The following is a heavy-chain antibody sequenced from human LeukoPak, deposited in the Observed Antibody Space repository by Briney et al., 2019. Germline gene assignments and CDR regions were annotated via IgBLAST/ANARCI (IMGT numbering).Heavy chain of an antibody. D-gene: IGHD1-1*01. CDR1: GFTFSSYG. CDR2: IRYDGISK. J-gene: IGHJ4*02. V-gene: IGHV3-30*02. Sequence: GGSLRLSCAASGFTFSSYGMHWVRQAPGKGLEWVAFIRYDGISKYYADSVKGRFTISRYNSKNTLYLQMNSLRAEDTAVYYCAKLAGTFSAIMSVAYFDYWGQGTLVTVSS. CDR3: AKLAGTFSAIMSVAYFDY.